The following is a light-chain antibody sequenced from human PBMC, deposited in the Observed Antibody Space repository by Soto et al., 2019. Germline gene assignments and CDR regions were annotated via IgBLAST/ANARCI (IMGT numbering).Light chain of an antibody. Sequence: QSALTQPASVSGSPGQSITISCTGTSSDDGGYNYVSWYQQHPGKAPKLMIYEVSNRPSGVSNRFSGSKSGNTASLTISGLQAEDEADYYCSAYTSSSIAYVFGTGTKLTVL. CDR2: EVS. CDR3: SAYTSSSIAYV. J-gene: IGLJ1*01. CDR1: SSDDGGYNY. V-gene: IGLV2-14*01.